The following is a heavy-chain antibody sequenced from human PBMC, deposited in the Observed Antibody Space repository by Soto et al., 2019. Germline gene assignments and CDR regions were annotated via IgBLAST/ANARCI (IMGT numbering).Heavy chain of an antibody. J-gene: IGHJ4*02. CDR1: GYNFTAYW. CDR2: IHPSDSET. D-gene: IGHD3-3*01. CDR3: ARLGSQGTIFFDS. V-gene: IGHV5-51*01. Sequence: PGESLKISCEISGYNFTAYWLGWVRQMPGKGLEWMGNIHPSDSETHYRPSFQGQVTFSADKSISTAYLQWATLKASDTAIYFCARLGSQGTIFFDSWGQGTLVTVSS.